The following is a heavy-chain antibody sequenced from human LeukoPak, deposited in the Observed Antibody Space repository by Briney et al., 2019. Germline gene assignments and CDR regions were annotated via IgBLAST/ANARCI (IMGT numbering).Heavy chain of an antibody. CDR1: GFTFSSYW. D-gene: IGHD5-18*01. V-gene: IGHV3-7*05. J-gene: IGHJ4*02. CDR3: ARGGFNYGY. CDR2: IKHDGSEK. Sequence: PGGSLRLSCAVSGFTFSSYWMTWVRQAPGKGLKWVANIKHDGSEKYYVDSVKGRFIISRDNAKNSLYLQMNSLRAEDTAVYYCARGGFNYGYWGQGALVTVSS.